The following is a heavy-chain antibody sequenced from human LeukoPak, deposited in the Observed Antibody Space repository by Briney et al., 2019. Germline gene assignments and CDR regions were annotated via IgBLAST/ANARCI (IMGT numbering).Heavy chain of an antibody. J-gene: IGHJ3*01. Sequence: GESLKISCKVSGYSFTGYCIGWVRQMPGKGLEWMGIIYPGDSGPTYSPSFQGQVTISVDKSINTAYLQWSSLQASDTAKYYCGMSGDRVPLQDDVFDVWGQGTMVTVST. CDR2: IYPGDSGP. V-gene: IGHV5-51*01. D-gene: IGHD1-26*01. CDR1: GYSFTGYC. CDR3: GMSGDRVPLQDDVFDV.